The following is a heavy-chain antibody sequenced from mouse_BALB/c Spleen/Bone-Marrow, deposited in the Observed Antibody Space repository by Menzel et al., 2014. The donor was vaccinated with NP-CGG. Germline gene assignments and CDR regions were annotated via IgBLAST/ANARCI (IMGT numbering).Heavy chain of an antibody. Sequence: LQQPGSELVRPGAPVKLSCKASGYTFTSYWMHWVRQRHGQGLEWIGNIYPGSGRTYYDEKFKNKVSLTVDTSSSTAYMHLSSLTSEDSAVYYCTRREGAYYGNYVGYFDYWGQGTTLTVSS. J-gene: IGHJ2*01. CDR3: TRREGAYYGNYVGYFDY. CDR1: GYTFTSYW. CDR2: IYPGSGRT. D-gene: IGHD2-10*01. V-gene: IGHV1S22*01.